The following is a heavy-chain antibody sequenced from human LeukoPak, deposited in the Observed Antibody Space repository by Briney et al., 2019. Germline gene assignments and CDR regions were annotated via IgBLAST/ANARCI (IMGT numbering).Heavy chain of an antibody. CDR1: GFTVSSNY. J-gene: IGHJ4*02. CDR3: AKDPLVASGSYFDY. V-gene: IGHV3-53*01. D-gene: IGHD2-15*01. Sequence: PGGSLRLSCAASGFTVSSNYMSWVRQAPGKGLEWVSVIYSGGSTYYAGSVKGRFTISRDNSKNTLYLQMNSLRAEDTAVYYCAKDPLVASGSYFDYWGQGTLVTVSS. CDR2: IYSGGST.